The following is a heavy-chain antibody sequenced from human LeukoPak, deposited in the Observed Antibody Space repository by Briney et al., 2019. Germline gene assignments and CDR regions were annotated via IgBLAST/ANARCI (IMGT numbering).Heavy chain of an antibody. J-gene: IGHJ4*01. CDR1: GLTFSSYA. V-gene: IGHV3-23*01. Sequence: GGSLRLSCAASGLTFSSYAMSCVRPAPGKGLEWVSAISGSGGSTYYADSVKGRFTISRDNSKSTLYLQMNSLRAQDTAVYYCAKKMTTVMTIFYRGHRALVTASS. D-gene: IGHD4-17*01. CDR2: ISGSGGST. CDR3: AKKMTTVMTIFY.